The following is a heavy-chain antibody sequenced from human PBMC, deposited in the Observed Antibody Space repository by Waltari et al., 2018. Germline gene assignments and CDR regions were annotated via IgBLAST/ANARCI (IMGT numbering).Heavy chain of an antibody. CDR2: IIPIFGTA. J-gene: IGHJ6*02. Sequence: QVQLVQSGAEVKKPGSSVKVSCKASGGTFSSYAISWVRQAPGQGLEWVGGIIPIFGTANYAKKFQRRVPITAGESTSTAYMGLSSLRSEDTAVYYCARDPGIAAAGYYYYYGMDVWGQGTTVTVSS. V-gene: IGHV1-69*12. D-gene: IGHD6-13*01. CDR3: ARDPGIAAAGYYYYYGMDV. CDR1: GGTFSSYA.